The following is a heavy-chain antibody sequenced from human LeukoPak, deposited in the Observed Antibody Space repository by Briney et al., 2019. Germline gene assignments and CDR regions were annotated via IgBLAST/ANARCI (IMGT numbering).Heavy chain of an antibody. V-gene: IGHV1-18*01. J-gene: IGHJ4*02. D-gene: IGHD6-19*01. Sequence: ASVKVSCKASGYTFTSYGISWVRQAPRQGLEWMGWISAYNGNTNYAQKLQGRVTMTTDTSTSTAYMELRSLRSDDTAVYYCARGYKPGYSSGWSIFDYWGQGTLVTVSS. CDR3: ARGYKPGYSSGWSIFDY. CDR1: GYTFTSYG. CDR2: ISAYNGNT.